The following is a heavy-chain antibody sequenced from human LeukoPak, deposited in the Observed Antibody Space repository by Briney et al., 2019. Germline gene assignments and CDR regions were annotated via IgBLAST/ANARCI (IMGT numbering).Heavy chain of an antibody. CDR2: INPKSGGT. CDR1: GYTFTGYY. J-gene: IGHJ6*03. D-gene: IGHD2-2*01. Sequence: ASVKLSCKASGYTFTGYYMHWVRQAPGQGLEWMGWINPKSGGTYYAQKFQGRVTMTRDTSISTAYMEVSRLRSDDTAVYYCARVFYAKDIVVVPAYYYYYLDVRGKGTTVTVSS. CDR3: ARVFYAKDIVVVPAYYYYYLDV. V-gene: IGHV1-2*02.